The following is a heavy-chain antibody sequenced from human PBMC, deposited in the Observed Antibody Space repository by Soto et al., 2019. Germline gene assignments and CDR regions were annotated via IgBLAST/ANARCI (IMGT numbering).Heavy chain of an antibody. CDR2: IYTSGST. J-gene: IGHJ4*02. Sequence: PSETLSLTCTVSGDSMTKYYWSWIRQPAGKGLEWIGRIYTSGSTNYNPSLKSRVTMSIDTSNKHFSLSLKSVTAADTAVYYCARTVGAAYYFDFWGQGALVTVS. D-gene: IGHD1-26*01. CDR3: ARTVGAAYYFDF. V-gene: IGHV4-4*07. CDR1: GDSMTKYY.